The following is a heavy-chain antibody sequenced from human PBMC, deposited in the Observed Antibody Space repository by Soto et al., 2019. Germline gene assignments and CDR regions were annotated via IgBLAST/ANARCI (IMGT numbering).Heavy chain of an antibody. CDR3: AKGFIVAATTPEFDY. CDR2: IWDGGGNT. Sequence: AGGSLRLSCAASGFTFTSYGMHWVRQAPGKGLEWVAVIWDGGGNTYYADSVKGRFTISRDDSKNTLYLQMNSLRAEDTAVYYCAKGFIVAATTPEFDYWGQGTLVTVSS. J-gene: IGHJ4*02. D-gene: IGHD1-26*01. CDR1: GFTFTSYG. V-gene: IGHV3-33*06.